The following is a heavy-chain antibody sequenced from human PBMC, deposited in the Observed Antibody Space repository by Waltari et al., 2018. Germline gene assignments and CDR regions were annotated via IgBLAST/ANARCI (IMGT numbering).Heavy chain of an antibody. Sequence: QVQLQQWGAGLLKPSETLSLTCAVYGGSFSGYYWSWIRQPPGKGLEWIGEINHSGSTNYNPSLKSRVTISVDTSKNQFSLKLSSVTAADTAVYYCARGGRFGLIVGATRWFDPWGQGTLVIVSS. D-gene: IGHD1-26*01. CDR1: GGSFSGYY. CDR2: INHSGST. J-gene: IGHJ5*02. CDR3: ARGGRFGLIVGATRWFDP. V-gene: IGHV4-34*01.